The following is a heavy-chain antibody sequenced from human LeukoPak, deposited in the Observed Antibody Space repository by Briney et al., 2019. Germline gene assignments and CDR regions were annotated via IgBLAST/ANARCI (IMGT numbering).Heavy chain of an antibody. CDR1: GFTFSSYS. J-gene: IGHJ4*02. Sequence: MAGGSLRLSCAASGFTFSSYSMNWVRQAPGKGLEWVSSISGSSSYIYYADSVKGRFTISRDNAKNSLYLQMNSLRAEDTAVYYCARGVELTGYSDYWGRGTLVTVSS. V-gene: IGHV3-21*01. CDR2: ISGSSSYI. D-gene: IGHD3-9*01. CDR3: ARGVELTGYSDY.